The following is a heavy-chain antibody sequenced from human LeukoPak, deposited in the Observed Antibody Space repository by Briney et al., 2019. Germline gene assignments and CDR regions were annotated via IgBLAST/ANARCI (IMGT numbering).Heavy chain of an antibody. CDR1: GDSASSNSAA. D-gene: IGHD5-24*01. Sequence: SQTLSLTCAISGDSASSNSAAWNWIRQSPSRGLEWLGRTYYRSKWYNDYAVSVKSRITINPLTSKNQFSLQLKSVSPEDTAVYYCARGRGEMPTITGYYYYYMDVWDKGTTVTVSS. V-gene: IGHV6-1*01. CDR3: ARGRGEMPTITGYYYYYMDV. J-gene: IGHJ6*03. CDR2: TYYRSKWYN.